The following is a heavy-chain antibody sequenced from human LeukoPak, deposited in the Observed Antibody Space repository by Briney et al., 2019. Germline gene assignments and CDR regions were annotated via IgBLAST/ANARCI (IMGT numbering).Heavy chain of an antibody. CDR3: AKNLAYCGGDCYSVAFDI. CDR1: GFSFSSYA. D-gene: IGHD2-21*02. Sequence: PGGSLRLSCAASGFSFSSYAMSWARQPPGKGLEWVSAIIDSGGTTYYADAVNGRFTTSIDKPKNTLYLQMNSPRAEDTAVYYCAKNLAYCGGDCYSVAFDIWGEGTMVTVSS. CDR2: IIDSGGTT. J-gene: IGHJ3*02. V-gene: IGHV3-23*01.